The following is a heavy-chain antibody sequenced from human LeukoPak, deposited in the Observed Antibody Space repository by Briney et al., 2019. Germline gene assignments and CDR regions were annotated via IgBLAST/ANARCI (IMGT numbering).Heavy chain of an antibody. V-gene: IGHV4-59*07. CDR3: ARAAVVTFFDY. CDR2: IYYSGST. D-gene: IGHD2-21*02. Sequence: SDTLSLTCTVSGGSISSYYWSWIRQPPGKGLGWIGYIYYSGSTNYNPSLKSRVTISVDTSKNQFSLTLSSVTAADTAVYYCARAAVVTFFDYWGQGTLVSVSS. J-gene: IGHJ4*02. CDR1: GGSISSYY.